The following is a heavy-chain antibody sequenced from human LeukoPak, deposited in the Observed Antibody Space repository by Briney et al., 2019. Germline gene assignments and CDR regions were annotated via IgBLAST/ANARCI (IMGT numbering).Heavy chain of an antibody. J-gene: IGHJ4*02. CDR3: AHRKEYYDILTGYSKGQYYFDY. CDR1: GVAISSY. Sequence: TLSLACTVSGVAISSYYWTWIRQPPGKALEWLALIYWDDDERYSPSLKSRLTITKDTSKNQVVLTMINMDPVDTATYYCAHRKEYYDILTGYSKGQYYFDYWGQGTLVTVSS. CDR2: IYWDDDE. D-gene: IGHD3-9*01. V-gene: IGHV2-5*08.